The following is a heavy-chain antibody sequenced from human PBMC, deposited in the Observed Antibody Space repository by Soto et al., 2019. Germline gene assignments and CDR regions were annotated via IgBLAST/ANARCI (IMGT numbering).Heavy chain of an antibody. CDR1: GFTFSSYA. CDR3: AKALTLYYYDSSGYYCPFDY. J-gene: IGHJ4*02. V-gene: IGHV3-23*01. CDR2: ISGSGGST. Sequence: GWSLRLSCSASGFTFSSYAMSWFRQAPGKGLEWVSAISGSGGSTYYADSVKGRFTISRDNSKNTLYLQMNSLRAEDTAVYYCAKALTLYYYDSSGYYCPFDYWGQGTLVTVSS. D-gene: IGHD3-22*01.